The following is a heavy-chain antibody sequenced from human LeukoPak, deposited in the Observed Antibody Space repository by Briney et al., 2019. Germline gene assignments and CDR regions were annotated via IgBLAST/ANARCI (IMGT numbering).Heavy chain of an antibody. CDR3: ARDYYENVVHSHMLPF. CDR1: GFTFSSYR. D-gene: IGHD1-26*01. CDR2: IKQDGGES. J-gene: IGHJ4*02. Sequence: GGSLRLSCAASGFTFSSYRMTWVRQAPGKGLEWVANIKQDGGESYYVDSVKGRFTISRENAKNSLYLQMNNLRAEDTAVYYCARDYYENVVHSHMLPFWGQGTLVTVSS. V-gene: IGHV3-7*03.